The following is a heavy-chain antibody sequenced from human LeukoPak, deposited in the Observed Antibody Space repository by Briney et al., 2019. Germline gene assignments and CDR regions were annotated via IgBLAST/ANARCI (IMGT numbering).Heavy chain of an antibody. J-gene: IGHJ4*02. D-gene: IGHD6-19*01. Sequence: SGVSLRLSCVASGFRFDDYGMSWVRQAPGKGLEWVTGINWNGGSIGYADSVKGRFTIYRDNAKNSLYLRMNSLRAEDTALYYCARGGSTGWYSFDYWGQGTLVTVSS. CDR3: ARGGSTGWYSFDY. CDR1: GFRFDDYG. CDR2: INWNGGSI. V-gene: IGHV3-20*04.